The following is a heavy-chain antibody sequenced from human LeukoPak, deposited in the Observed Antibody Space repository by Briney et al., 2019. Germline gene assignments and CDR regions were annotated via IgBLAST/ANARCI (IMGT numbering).Heavy chain of an antibody. CDR3: ATSRHLIDGVYYTQDDS. CDR1: GYFFINYW. CDR2: IYPADSDT. D-gene: IGHD4/OR15-4a*01. Sequence: GESLKISCKGSGYFFINYWIAWVRQMPGKGLEWMGMIYPADSDTRYSPSFQGQVSISADKSIRSAYLQWSSLEASDTAMYYCATSRHLIDGVYYTQDDSWGQGTLVTVSS. J-gene: IGHJ5*01. V-gene: IGHV5-51*01.